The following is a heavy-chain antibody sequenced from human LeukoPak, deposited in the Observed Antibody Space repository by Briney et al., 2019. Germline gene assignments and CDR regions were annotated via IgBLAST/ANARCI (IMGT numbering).Heavy chain of an antibody. CDR3: ARDHVAGAGEVSY. J-gene: IGHJ4*02. Sequence: GGSLRLSCAASGFTFSDYYMSWIRQAPGKGLEWVSSISSSSSYIYYADSVKGRFTISRDNAKNSLYLQMNSLRAEDTAVYYCARDHVAGAGEVSYWGQGTLVTVSS. V-gene: IGHV3-11*06. D-gene: IGHD6-19*01. CDR1: GFTFSDYY. CDR2: ISSSSSYI.